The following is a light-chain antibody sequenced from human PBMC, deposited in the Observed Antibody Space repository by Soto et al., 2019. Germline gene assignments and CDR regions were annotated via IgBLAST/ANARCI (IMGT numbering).Light chain of an antibody. Sequence: QSALTQPASVSGSPGQSITISCTGTSSDVGGYNYVSWYQQHPGKAPKLMIYEVSKRPSGVSNRFAGSKSGNTASLTISGLHAEEEDDYYCSSYTSSSTPYVFGTGTKLTVL. V-gene: IGLV2-14*01. CDR3: SSYTSSSTPYV. CDR1: SSDVGGYNY. CDR2: EVS. J-gene: IGLJ1*01.